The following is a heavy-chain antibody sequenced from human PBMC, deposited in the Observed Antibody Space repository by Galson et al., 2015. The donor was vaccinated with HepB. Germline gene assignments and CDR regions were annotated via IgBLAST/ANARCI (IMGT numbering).Heavy chain of an antibody. CDR3: ARWRFGEFDYYFDY. Sequence: SVKVSCKASGYTFTNYPIHWVRQAPGQGLEWMAWINADNGNTKYLQKFQGRVTITRDTSASTAYMEVSSLTSEDTAIYYCARWRFGEFDYYFDYWGQGTLVTVS. D-gene: IGHD3-10*01. J-gene: IGHJ4*02. CDR2: INADNGNT. CDR1: GYTFTNYP. V-gene: IGHV1-3*01.